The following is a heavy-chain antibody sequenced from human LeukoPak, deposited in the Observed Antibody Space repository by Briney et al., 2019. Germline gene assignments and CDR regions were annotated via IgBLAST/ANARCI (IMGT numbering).Heavy chain of an antibody. CDR3: ARGQQWLEAFDY. D-gene: IGHD6-19*01. Sequence: AASVKVSCKASGYTFTGYYMHWVRQAPGQGLEWMGWIYPNSGGTNYAQKFQGRVTMTRDTSIRTAYMEVSSLRSDDTAVYYCARGQQWLEAFDYWGLGTLVTVSS. V-gene: IGHV1-2*02. CDR1: GYTFTGYY. J-gene: IGHJ4*02. CDR2: IYPNSGGT.